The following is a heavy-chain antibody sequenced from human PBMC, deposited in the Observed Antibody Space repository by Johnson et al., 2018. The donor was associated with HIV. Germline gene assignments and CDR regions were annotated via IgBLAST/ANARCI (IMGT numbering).Heavy chain of an antibody. J-gene: IGHJ3*02. CDR3: ARAIAPYTYHLEGDALDI. D-gene: IGHD5-24*01. V-gene: IGHV3-66*02. CDR2: IYSGGST. Sequence: VQLVESGGGLVKPGGSLRLSCAASGFTFSDYYMSWIRQAPGKGLEWVSVIYSGGSTYYADSVKGRFTISRDNSKNTLYLQMNSLGPGDTAVYYCARAIAPYTYHLEGDALDIWGQGTVVTVSS. CDR1: GFTFSDYY.